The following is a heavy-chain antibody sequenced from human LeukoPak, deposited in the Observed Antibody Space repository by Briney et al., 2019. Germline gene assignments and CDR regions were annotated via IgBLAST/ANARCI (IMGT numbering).Heavy chain of an antibody. Sequence: PGGSLRLSCAASGFTFSSYEMNWVRQAPGKGLEWVSYISSSGSTIYYAGSVKGRFTISRDNAKNSLYLQMNSLRAEDTAVYYCARDPGENGDYYYYGMDVWGQGTTVTVSS. J-gene: IGHJ6*02. CDR2: ISSSGSTI. V-gene: IGHV3-48*03. D-gene: IGHD4-17*01. CDR1: GFTFSSYE. CDR3: ARDPGENGDYYYYGMDV.